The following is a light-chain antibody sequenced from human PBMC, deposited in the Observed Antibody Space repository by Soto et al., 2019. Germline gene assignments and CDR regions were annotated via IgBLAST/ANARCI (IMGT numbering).Light chain of an antibody. CDR2: GAS. Sequence: DVQMTQSPSLMFRSXGDTITIPXXXTQDISNYLNWYQQKPGKPPKVLIYGASSLQSGVPSRFSGSGSGTHFTLTISSLQPEDFATYYCQQSYNAPPWTFGQGTKVDI. CDR1: QDISNY. V-gene: IGKV1-39*01. CDR3: QQSYNAPPWT. J-gene: IGKJ1*01.